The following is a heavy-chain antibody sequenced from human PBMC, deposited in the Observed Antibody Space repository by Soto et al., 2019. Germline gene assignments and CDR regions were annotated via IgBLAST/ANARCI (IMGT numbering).Heavy chain of an antibody. D-gene: IGHD6-13*01. V-gene: IGHV4-30-2*01. Sequence: TLSLPFPVSGGSISSVCYAWSWIRQPPGKGLEWIGYIYHSGSTYYNPYLKSRVTISVDRSKNQFSLKLSSVTAADTAVYYCARDGSSWTGGWFEPWGQGTLVTV. CDR2: IYHSGST. CDR1: GGSISSVCYA. CDR3: ARDGSSWTGGWFEP. J-gene: IGHJ5*02.